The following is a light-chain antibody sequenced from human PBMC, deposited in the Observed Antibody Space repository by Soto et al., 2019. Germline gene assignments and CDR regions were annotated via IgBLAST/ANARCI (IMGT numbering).Light chain of an antibody. V-gene: IGLV2-14*03. CDR3: GSYTITSTLMI. CDR2: DVT. Sequence: ALTQPASVSGSPGQSITISCSGTPSDIGAYNYVSWYQHLPGKAPEVIIYDVTNRPSGVSSRFSGSKSGTTASLTISGLQAEDEANYYCGSYTITSTLMIFGGGTKLTVL. J-gene: IGLJ2*01. CDR1: PSDIGAYNY.